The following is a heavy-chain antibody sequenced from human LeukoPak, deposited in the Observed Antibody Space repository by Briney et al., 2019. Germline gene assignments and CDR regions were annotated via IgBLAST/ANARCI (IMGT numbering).Heavy chain of an antibody. Sequence: SVKVSCKASQYNFIDYYLHWVRQAPGQGLEWVGWINPGSGATNYTQKFLGRITLTRDTSISTAYMELTSLKSDDTAVYFCARGPEKIYWGQGTLVTVSS. CDR1: QYNFIDYY. CDR3: ARGPEKIY. J-gene: IGHJ4*02. CDR2: INPGSGAT. V-gene: IGHV1-2*02.